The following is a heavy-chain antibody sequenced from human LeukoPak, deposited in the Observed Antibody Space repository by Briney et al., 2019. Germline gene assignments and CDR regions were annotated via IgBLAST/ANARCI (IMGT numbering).Heavy chain of an antibody. V-gene: IGHV1-24*01. CDR1: GYTLTELS. CDR2: FDPEDGET. CDR3: ARDSGSGWYDFQ. J-gene: IGHJ4*02. D-gene: IGHD6-19*01. Sequence: ASVKVSCKVSGYTLTELSMHWVRQAPGKGLEWRGGFDPEDGETIYAQKFQGRVTMTVDTSTDTAYMELNSLRSEDMAVYYCARDSGSGWYDFQWGQGTLVTVSS.